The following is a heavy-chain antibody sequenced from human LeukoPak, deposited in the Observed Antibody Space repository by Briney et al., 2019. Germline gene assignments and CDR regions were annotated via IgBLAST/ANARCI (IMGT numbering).Heavy chain of an antibody. Sequence: GGSLRLSCAASGFTFSSYAMSWLRQAPGKGREGVSAISGSGGSTYYADSVKGRFTISRDNSKNTLYLQMNSLRAEDAGVYYCAKEVERWLHLTVDYWGQGTLVTVSS. V-gene: IGHV3-23*01. D-gene: IGHD5-24*01. CDR3: AKEVERWLHLTVDY. CDR2: ISGSGGST. CDR1: GFTFSSYA. J-gene: IGHJ4*02.